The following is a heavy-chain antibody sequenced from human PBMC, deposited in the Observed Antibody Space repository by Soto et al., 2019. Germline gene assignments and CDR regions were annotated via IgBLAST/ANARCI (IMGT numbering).Heavy chain of an antibody. CDR2: TYYRSKWYN. CDR1: GDSVSGNSAA. J-gene: IGHJ6*02. D-gene: IGHD3-10*01. CDR3: AREYYYGSGNGYGMDV. Sequence: SQTRSLTCAISGDSVSGNSAALNWIRQSPSRGLEWLGRTYYRSKWYNDYAVSVKSRITINPDTSKNQFSLQLNSVTPEDTAVYYCAREYYYGSGNGYGMDVWGQGTTVTAP. V-gene: IGHV6-1*01.